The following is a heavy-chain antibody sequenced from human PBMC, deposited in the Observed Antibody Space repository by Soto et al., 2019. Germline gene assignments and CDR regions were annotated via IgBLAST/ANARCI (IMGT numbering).Heavy chain of an antibody. CDR1: GGTFNSYA. J-gene: IGHJ5*02. CDR2: IIPISGTT. CDR3: ARAGHWYDP. V-gene: IGHV1-69*12. Sequence: QVQLVQSGAEVKKPGSSVKVSCKASGGTFNSYAISWLRQAPGQGLEWMGEIIPISGTTSYAQKFQGRVTITADESTNTAYMELSSLTSEDTAVYYCARAGHWYDPWGQGTLGSVSS. D-gene: IGHD7-27*01.